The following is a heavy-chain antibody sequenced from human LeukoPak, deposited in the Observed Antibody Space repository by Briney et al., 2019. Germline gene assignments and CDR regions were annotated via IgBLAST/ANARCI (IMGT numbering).Heavy chain of an antibody. J-gene: IGHJ5*02. CDR3: ARDSVLDP. CDR2: ISSSSSYI. V-gene: IGHV3-21*01. CDR1: GFTFSSYT. Sequence: SGGSLRLSCAASGFTFSSYTMNWVRRAPGKGLEWVSSISSSSSYIYYADSVKGRFVISRDNAKNSLYLQMNSLRVEDTAVYYCARDSVLDPWGQGTPVTVSS. D-gene: IGHD3-10*01.